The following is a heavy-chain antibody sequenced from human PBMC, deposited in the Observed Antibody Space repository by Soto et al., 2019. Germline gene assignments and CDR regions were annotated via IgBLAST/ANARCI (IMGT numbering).Heavy chain of an antibody. V-gene: IGHV4-59*08. Sequence: QVQLQESGPGLVKPSETLSLTCTVSGDSISSYYWSWIRQPPGTGLEWIGCIYYAGSTNYNPSLKSRVTISVDTSKNQISLSLSSVTAADTAVYYCARHEKTFDPLDSWGQGTLVTVSS. CDR2: IYYAGST. CDR3: ARHEKTFDPLDS. D-gene: IGHD3-16*01. CDR1: GDSISSYY. J-gene: IGHJ4*02.